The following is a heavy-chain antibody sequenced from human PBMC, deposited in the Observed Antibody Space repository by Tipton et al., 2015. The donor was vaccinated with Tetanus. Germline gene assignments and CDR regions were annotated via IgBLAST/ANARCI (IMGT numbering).Heavy chain of an antibody. CDR2: IYTDVHTREST. Sequence: TLSLTCNVSGGSISSSYWSWIRQPAGKGLEWFGRIYTDVHTRESTTYNPARKNRVSMSVDTSKNQLSLRLTSMTAADTAVYYCAGRGEIWFFELWGRGTLVTVSS. CDR1: GGSISSSY. D-gene: IGHD2-21*01. J-gene: IGHJ2*01. V-gene: IGHV4-4*07. CDR3: AGRGEIWFFEL.